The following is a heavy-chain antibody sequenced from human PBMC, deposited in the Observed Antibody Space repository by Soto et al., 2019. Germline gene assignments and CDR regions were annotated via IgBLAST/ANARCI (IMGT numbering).Heavy chain of an antibody. J-gene: IGHJ6*02. CDR3: ASRGYYYYYGMDV. CDR2: IYHSGST. CDR1: GYSIRSGYY. Sequence: SETLSLTCPVSGYSIRSGYYCGWIRQPPGKGLEWIGSIYHSGSTYYNPSLKSRVTISVDTSKNQFSLKLSSVTAADTAVYYCASRGYYYYYGMDVWGQGTTVTVSS. V-gene: IGHV4-38-2*01.